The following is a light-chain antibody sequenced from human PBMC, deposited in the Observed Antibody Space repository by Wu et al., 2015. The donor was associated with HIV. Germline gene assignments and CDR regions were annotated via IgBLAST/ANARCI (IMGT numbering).Light chain of an antibody. V-gene: IGKV1-39*01. CDR1: QSIGFY. Sequence: DIQMTQSPSPLSASVGDRVTITCRASQSIGFYLSWYQQKPGKAPKLLVYAASTLQSGVPSRFSGSGSGTDFSLSISSLQPDDFATYYCQQSFSTLPLTFGGGTKVESK. CDR3: QQSFSTLPLT. CDR2: AAS. J-gene: IGKJ4*01.